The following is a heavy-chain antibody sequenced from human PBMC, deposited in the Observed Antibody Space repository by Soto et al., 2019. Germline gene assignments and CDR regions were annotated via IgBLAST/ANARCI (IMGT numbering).Heavy chain of an antibody. V-gene: IGHV4-34*01. D-gene: IGHD3-10*01. CDR2: IDHSGST. CDR3: ARGRHFYGIDY. Sequence: SETLSLTCAVFGGSFSGYFWSWVRQPPGRGLDWIGEIDHSGSTNYNPSLKSRVTISVDTSKNQFSLKLSSVTAADTAVYYCARGRHFYGIDYWGQGALVTVSS. J-gene: IGHJ4*02. CDR1: GGSFSGYF.